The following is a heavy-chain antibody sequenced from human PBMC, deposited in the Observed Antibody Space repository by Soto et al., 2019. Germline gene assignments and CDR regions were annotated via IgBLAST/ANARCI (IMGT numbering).Heavy chain of an antibody. D-gene: IGHD3-10*01. CDR1: TDSSSFTNSY. Sequence: SETLSLTXTVSTDSSSFTNSYWGWIRQPPGKGLQWIGSSSYNGGTFYNPSLKGRVVISFDTSKKQSSLQVTSVTAADTAVYFCARHRIEVVWRGFDFWGQGSPVTVSS. CDR3: ARHRIEVVWRGFDF. J-gene: IGHJ4*02. CDR2: SSYNGGT. V-gene: IGHV4-39*01.